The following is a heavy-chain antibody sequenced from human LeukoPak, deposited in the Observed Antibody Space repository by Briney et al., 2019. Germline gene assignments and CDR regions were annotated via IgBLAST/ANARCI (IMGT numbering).Heavy chain of an antibody. J-gene: IGHJ3*02. V-gene: IGHV3-9*03. D-gene: IGHD3-22*01. Sequence: GGSLRLSCAASGFTFDDYAMHWVRHAPGKGLEWVSGISWNSGSIGYADSVKGRFTISRDNTKNSLYLQMNSLRAEDMALYYCAKGAYYYDSSGYYDAFDIWGQGTMVTVSS. CDR2: ISWNSGSI. CDR3: AKGAYYYDSSGYYDAFDI. CDR1: GFTFDDYA.